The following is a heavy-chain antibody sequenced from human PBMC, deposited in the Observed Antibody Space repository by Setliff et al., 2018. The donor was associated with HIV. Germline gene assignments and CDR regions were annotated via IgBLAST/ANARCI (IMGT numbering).Heavy chain of an antibody. CDR1: GYTFTNYY. CDR2: INPSGGSA. D-gene: IGHD3-10*01. CDR3: SRSGVPPYYYYGMDV. V-gene: IGHV1-46*01. J-gene: IGHJ6*02. Sequence: ASVKVSCKASGYTFTNYYIHWVRQAPGQGLEWMGIINPSGGSATYAQKFQGRVTMTTDTSTTTAFMELRSLKAGDTGIYYCSRSGVPPYYYYGMDVWGQGTTVTVSS.